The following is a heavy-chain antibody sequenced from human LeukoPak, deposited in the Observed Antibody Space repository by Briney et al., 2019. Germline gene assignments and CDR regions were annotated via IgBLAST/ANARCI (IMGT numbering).Heavy chain of an antibody. D-gene: IGHD2-15*01. CDR1: GYTFTSYG. CDR2: ISAYNGNT. V-gene: IGHV1-18*04. Sequence: ASVKVSCKASGYTFTSYGISWVRQAPGQGLEWMGWISAYNGNTNYAQKLQGRVTMTTDTSASTAYMELRSLRSDDTAVYYCARDGDRYCSGGSCYYYYYGMDAWGKGTTVTVSS. CDR3: ARDGDRYCSGGSCYYYYYGMDA. J-gene: IGHJ6*04.